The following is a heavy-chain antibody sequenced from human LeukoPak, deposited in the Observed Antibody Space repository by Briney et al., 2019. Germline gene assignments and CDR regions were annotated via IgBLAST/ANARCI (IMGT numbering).Heavy chain of an antibody. CDR1: GYSFTSHY. CDR2: ISAYNGNT. CDR3: ARDPKYYYGSGNCYRANDY. V-gene: IGHV1-18*04. Sequence: ASVKVSCKASGYSFTSHYMHWVRQAPGQGLEWMGWISAYNGNTNYAQKVQGRVTMTTDTSTSTAYMELRSLRSDDTAVYYCARDPKYYYGSGNCYRANDYWGQGTLVTVSS. J-gene: IGHJ4*02. D-gene: IGHD3-10*01.